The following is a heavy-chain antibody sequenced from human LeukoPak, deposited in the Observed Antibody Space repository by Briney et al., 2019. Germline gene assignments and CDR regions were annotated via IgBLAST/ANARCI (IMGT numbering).Heavy chain of an antibody. CDR1: GYSFISYW. D-gene: IGHD1-26*01. V-gene: IGHV5-51*01. Sequence: GESLKISCKGSGYSFISYWIGWVRQMPGKGLEWVGIIYPGDSDTRYSPSFQGQVTISADKSISTAYLQWSSLKASDTAMYYCARRRDLYSGSYYPFDYWGQGTLVTVSS. J-gene: IGHJ4*02. CDR3: ARRRDLYSGSYYPFDY. CDR2: IYPGDSDT.